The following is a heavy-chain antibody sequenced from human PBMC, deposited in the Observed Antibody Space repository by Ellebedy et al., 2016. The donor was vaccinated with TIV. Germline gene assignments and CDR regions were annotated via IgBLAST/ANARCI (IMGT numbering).Heavy chain of an antibody. Sequence: GESLKISCVASGFTFSSYWMSWVRQAPGRGLEWVANLKQDGREEYYVDSVKGRFTIYRDNAKNSLYLQMNSLRVENTALYHCARSRYPGARSSFDSWGQGTLVTVSS. CDR1: GFTFSSYW. D-gene: IGHD6-6*01. CDR2: LKQDGREE. J-gene: IGHJ4*02. V-gene: IGHV3-7*01. CDR3: ARSRYPGARSSFDS.